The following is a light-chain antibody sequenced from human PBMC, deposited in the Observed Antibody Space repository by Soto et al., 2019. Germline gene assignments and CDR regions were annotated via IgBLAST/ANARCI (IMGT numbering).Light chain of an antibody. J-gene: IGKJ4*01. Sequence: AFQLTQSPSSLSASVGDRVTITCRASPAIPSALAWYQQKPGKAPKLLIYDVSSLESGVPSRFSGSGSGTDFTLTISSLQPEDFATYYCQQFNTYPLFGGGTKVEIK. V-gene: IGKV1-13*02. CDR1: PAIPSA. CDR3: QQFNTYPL. CDR2: DVS.